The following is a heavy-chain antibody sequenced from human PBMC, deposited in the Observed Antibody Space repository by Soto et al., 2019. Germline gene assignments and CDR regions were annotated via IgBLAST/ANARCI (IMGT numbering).Heavy chain of an antibody. CDR2: IWYDGSNK. CDR3: ARDGMTIFGVVSYYFDY. V-gene: IGHV3-33*01. J-gene: IGHJ4*02. Sequence: GGSLRLSCAASGFTFSSYGMHWVRQAPGKGLEWVAVIWYDGSNKYYADSVKGRFTISRGNSKNTLYLQMNSLRAEDTAVYYCARDGMTIFGVVSYYFDYWGQGTLVTVSS. CDR1: GFTFSSYG. D-gene: IGHD3-3*01.